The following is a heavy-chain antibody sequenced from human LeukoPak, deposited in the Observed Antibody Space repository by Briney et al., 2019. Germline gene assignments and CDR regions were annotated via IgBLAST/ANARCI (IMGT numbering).Heavy chain of an antibody. CDR2: IYTSGRA. CDR3: ARNWNGYDYNFGDAFDI. J-gene: IGHJ3*02. V-gene: IGHV4-61*02. CDR1: GGSISSSSYY. D-gene: IGHD5-24*01. Sequence: SETLSLTCTVSGGSISSSSYYWGWIRQPAGKGLEWIGRIYTSGRANYNPSLKSRVTMSVDTSKNQFSLKLSSVTAADTAVYYCARNWNGYDYNFGDAFDIWGQGTMVTVSS.